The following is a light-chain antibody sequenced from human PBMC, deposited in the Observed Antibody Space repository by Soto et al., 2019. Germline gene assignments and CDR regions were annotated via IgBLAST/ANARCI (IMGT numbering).Light chain of an antibody. Sequence: QSALSQPPSASGSPGQSVTISCTGTSSDVGGYNYVSWWQQHPGKAPKLMIYEVSKRPSGVPDRFSGSKSGNTASLTFSGLQPEDDSNYYCSSYAGSNNVVFGGGTQVTVL. CDR2: EVS. V-gene: IGLV2-8*01. CDR3: SSYAGSNNVV. CDR1: SSDVGGYNY. J-gene: IGLJ2*01.